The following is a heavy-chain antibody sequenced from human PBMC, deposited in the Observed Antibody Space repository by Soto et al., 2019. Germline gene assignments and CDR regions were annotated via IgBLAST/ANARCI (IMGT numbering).Heavy chain of an antibody. Sequence: SETLSLTCAVSGYSISSGYYWGWIRQPPGKGLEGIGSIYRSGNTYYNPSLKSRVSISVDTSKNQFSLKLSSVTAADTAVYSCARAYYYEVAGWFDPWGPGTLVTVSS. D-gene: IGHD3-22*01. J-gene: IGHJ5*02. CDR1: GYSISSGYY. CDR3: ARAYYYEVAGWFDP. V-gene: IGHV4-38-2*01. CDR2: IYRSGNT.